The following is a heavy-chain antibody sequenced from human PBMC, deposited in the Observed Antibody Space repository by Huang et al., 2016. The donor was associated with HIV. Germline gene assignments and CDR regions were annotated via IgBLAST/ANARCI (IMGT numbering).Heavy chain of an antibody. CDR1: GYTFSIYG. V-gene: IGHV1-18*01. CDR2: VSAYSGYT. CDR3: ARVPSDHFSDY. J-gene: IGHJ4*02. Sequence: QIQLVQSGPDVKKPGASVKGYCKASGYTFSIYGISWVRQAPGKGPEWMGWVSAYSGYTNYAQKFQGRVTMTAATSASTAYMDLRRLTSDDTAVYYCARVPSDHFSDYWGQGTLVTVSS.